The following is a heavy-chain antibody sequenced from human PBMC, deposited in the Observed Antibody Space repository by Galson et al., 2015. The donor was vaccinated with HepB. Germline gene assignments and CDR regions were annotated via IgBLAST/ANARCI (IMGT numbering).Heavy chain of an antibody. CDR3: AREEPIYCSGGSCYWGALGYYYYYMDV. D-gene: IGHD2-15*01. CDR2: IIPILGIA. V-gene: IGHV1-69*10. Sequence: SVKVSCKASGGTFSSYAISWVRQAPGQGLEWMGGIIPILGIANYAQKFQGRVTITADKSTSTAYMELSSLRSEDTAVYYCAREEPIYCSGGSCYWGALGYYYYYMDVWGKGTTVTVSS. CDR1: GGTFSSYA. J-gene: IGHJ6*03.